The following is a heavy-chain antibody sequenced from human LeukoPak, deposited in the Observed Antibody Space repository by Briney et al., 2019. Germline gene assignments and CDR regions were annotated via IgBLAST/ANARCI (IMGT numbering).Heavy chain of an antibody. D-gene: IGHD3-10*01. CDR3: ARRSPPRLELLWFGGYSSTPDGMDV. J-gene: IGHJ6*04. CDR2: IYYRGST. Sequence: SETLSLTCTVSGGSISSYYWSWIRQPPGKGLEWIGYIYYRGSTNYNPSLKSRVTISVDTSKNQFSLKLSSVTAADTAVYYCARRSPPRLELLWFGGYSSTPDGMDVWGKGPTVTVSS. CDR1: GGSISSYY. V-gene: IGHV4-59*01.